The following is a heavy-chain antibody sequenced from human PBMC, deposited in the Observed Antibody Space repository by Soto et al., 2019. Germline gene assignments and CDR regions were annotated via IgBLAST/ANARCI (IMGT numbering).Heavy chain of an antibody. J-gene: IGHJ3*02. CDR2: IYYSGST. D-gene: IGHD4-17*01. V-gene: IGHV4-31*03. Sequence: SETLSLTCTVSGGSISSGGYYWSWIRQHPGKGLEWIGYIYYSGSTYYNPSLKSRVTISVDTSKNQFSLKLSSVTAADTAVYYCARDHDYGDCDAFDIWGQGTMVTVSS. CDR3: ARDHDYGDCDAFDI. CDR1: GGSISSGGYY.